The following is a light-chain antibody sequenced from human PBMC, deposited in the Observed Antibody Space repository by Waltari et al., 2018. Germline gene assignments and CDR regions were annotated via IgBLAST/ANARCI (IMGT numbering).Light chain of an antibody. CDR3: QTWDTGNHVI. CDR2: VNSGGSH. CDR1: SGHSDYA. V-gene: IGLV4-69*01. J-gene: IGLJ2*01. Sequence: QVVLTQSPSASASLGASVKLTCTLRSGHSDYAIAWHQQQPEKGPRYLMKVNSGGSHSKGDGIPDLFSGSSSGAERYLAISSLQSEDEADYYCQTWDTGNHVIFGGGTKLTVL.